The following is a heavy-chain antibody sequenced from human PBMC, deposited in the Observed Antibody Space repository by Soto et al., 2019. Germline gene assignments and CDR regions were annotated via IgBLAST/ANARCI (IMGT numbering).Heavy chain of an antibody. Sequence: HVQLQESGPGLVKPSETLSLTCTVSGASITQYYWNWIRQSPGKGLEWIVSVASTGSTVYNASLTSLLTGSLATSKNQFSLTLNSVTAADTAVYHCARGGGSHYHNHEFDFWGQGTLVTVSS. CDR1: GASITQYY. CDR2: VASTGST. CDR3: ARGGGSHYHNHEFDF. J-gene: IGHJ4*02. V-gene: IGHV4-59*01. D-gene: IGHD3-22*01.